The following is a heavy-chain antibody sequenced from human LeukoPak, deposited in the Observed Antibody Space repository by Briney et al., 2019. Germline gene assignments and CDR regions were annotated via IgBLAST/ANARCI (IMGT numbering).Heavy chain of an antibody. D-gene: IGHD6-6*01. CDR1: GYTFTSYD. V-gene: IGHV1-8*01. CDR3: ARRQRARRTFDP. Sequence: VASVKVSCKASGYTFTSYDINWVRQATGQGLEWMGWMNPNSGNTGYAQKFQGRVTMTRNTSISTAYMELSSLRSEDTAVYYCARRQRARRTFDPWGQGTLVTVSS. CDR2: MNPNSGNT. J-gene: IGHJ5*02.